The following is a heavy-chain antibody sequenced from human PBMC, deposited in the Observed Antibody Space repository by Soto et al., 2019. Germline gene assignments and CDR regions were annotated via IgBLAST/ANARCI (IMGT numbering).Heavy chain of an antibody. CDR2: IYYSGST. V-gene: IGHV4-39*01. J-gene: IGHJ6*02. CDR1: GGSISSSSYY. D-gene: IGHD3-3*01. Sequence: QLLESGPGLVKPSETLSLTCTVSGGSISSSSYYWGWIRQPPGKGLEWIGSIYYSGSTYYNPSLKSRVTISVDTSKNQFSLKLSSVTAADTAVYYCASMRLRFFHYYYGMDVWGQGTTVTVSS. CDR3: ASMRLRFFHYYYGMDV.